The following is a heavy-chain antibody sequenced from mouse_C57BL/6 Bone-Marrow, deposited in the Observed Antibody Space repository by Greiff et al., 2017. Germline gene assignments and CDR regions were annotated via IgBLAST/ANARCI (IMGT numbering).Heavy chain of an antibody. D-gene: IGHD2-13*01. V-gene: IGHV1-7*01. Sequence: VQLQQSGAELAKPGASVKLSCKASGYTFTSYWMHWVKQRPGQGLEWIGYINPSSGYTKYNQKVKDKATLTADKSSSTAYMQLSSLTYEDSAVYYCARSGDGDYWYFDVWGTGTTVTVSS. J-gene: IGHJ1*03. CDR3: ARSGDGDYWYFDV. CDR2: INPSSGYT. CDR1: GYTFTSYW.